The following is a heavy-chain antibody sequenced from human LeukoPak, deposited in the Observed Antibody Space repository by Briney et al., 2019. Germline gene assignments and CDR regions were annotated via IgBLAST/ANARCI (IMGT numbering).Heavy chain of an antibody. Sequence: PGGSLRLSCAASGFTFSSYGMHWVRQAPGKGLEGVAFIRYDGSKKYYADSVKGRFTISRDNSKNTLYLQMNSLRAEDTAVYYCAKDPMIAVAGAFGFKNRNYYYYGMDVWGQGTTVTVSS. V-gene: IGHV3-30*02. D-gene: IGHD6-19*01. CDR1: GFTFSSYG. CDR3: AKDPMIAVAGAFGFKNRNYYYYGMDV. CDR2: IRYDGSKK. J-gene: IGHJ6*02.